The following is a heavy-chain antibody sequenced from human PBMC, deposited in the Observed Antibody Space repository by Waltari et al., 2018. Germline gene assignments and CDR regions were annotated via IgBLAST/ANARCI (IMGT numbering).Heavy chain of an antibody. CDR1: GWSFSGYF. J-gene: IGHJ4*02. V-gene: IGHV4-34*01. CDR2: INHSGST. CDR3: ARLGVGSGYLYYFDY. Sequence: QVQLQQWGAGLLKPSETLSLTCAVSGWSFSGYFWRWIRQPPGKGLEWIGEINHSGSTNYNPSLKSRVTISVDTSKNQFSLKLSSVTAADTAVYYCARLGVGSGYLYYFDYWGQGTLVTVSS. D-gene: IGHD3-22*01.